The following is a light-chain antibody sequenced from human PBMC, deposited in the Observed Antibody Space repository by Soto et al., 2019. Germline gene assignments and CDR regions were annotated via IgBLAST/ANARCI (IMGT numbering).Light chain of an antibody. Sequence: EIVWEQAAATLSLYTGERATLSCVASQSVSSYLAWYQQKPGQAPRLLLYDASNRATGIPARVSGSGCGTEFTLPISSLETADFAVYYCQQRNNWPPVTFGGGTKVDIK. CDR3: QQRNNWPPVT. CDR1: QSVSSY. CDR2: DAS. J-gene: IGKJ4*01. V-gene: IGKV3-11*01.